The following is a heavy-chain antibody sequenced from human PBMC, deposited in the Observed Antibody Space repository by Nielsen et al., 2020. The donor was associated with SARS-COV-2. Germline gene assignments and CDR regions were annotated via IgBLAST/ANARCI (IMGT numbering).Heavy chain of an antibody. Sequence: ASVKVSCKASGYTFTSYDINWVRQATGQGLEWMGWMNPNSGNTGYAQKFQGRVTMTRNTSISTAYMELSSLTSEDTAVYYCARELMYSFDFDYWGLGTLVTVSS. V-gene: IGHV1-8*01. CDR1: GYTFTSYD. CDR3: ARELMYSFDFDY. CDR2: MNPNSGNT. J-gene: IGHJ4*02. D-gene: IGHD5-18*01.